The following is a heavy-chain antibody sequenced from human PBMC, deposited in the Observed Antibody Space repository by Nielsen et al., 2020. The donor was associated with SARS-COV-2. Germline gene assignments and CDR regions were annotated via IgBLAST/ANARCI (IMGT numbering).Heavy chain of an antibody. J-gene: IGHJ3*02. CDR3: ARLTTVTTLDAFDI. Sequence: ASVKVSCKASGYTFTSYDINWVRQAHGQGLEWMGIINPSGGSTSYAQKFQGRVTMTRDTSTSTVYMELSSLRSEDTAVYYCARLTTVTTLDAFDIWGQGTMVTVSS. CDR2: INPSGGST. D-gene: IGHD4-17*01. CDR1: GYTFTSYD. V-gene: IGHV1-46*01.